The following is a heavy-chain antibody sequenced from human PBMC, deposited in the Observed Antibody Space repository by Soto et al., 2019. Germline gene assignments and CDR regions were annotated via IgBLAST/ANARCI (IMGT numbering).Heavy chain of an antibody. Sequence: QVQLVQSGAEVKKPGSSVKVSCNASGGTFSSYAISWVRQAPGQGLEWMGGIIPIFGTANYAQKFQGRVTITADKSTSTAYMELSSLRSEDTAVYYCARDGGLRRPGALTSNYYYYYDMDVWGQGTTVTVSS. V-gene: IGHV1-69*06. CDR2: IIPIFGTA. J-gene: IGHJ6*02. CDR1: GGTFSSYA. CDR3: ARDGGLRRPGALTSNYYYYYDMDV. D-gene: IGHD3-16*01.